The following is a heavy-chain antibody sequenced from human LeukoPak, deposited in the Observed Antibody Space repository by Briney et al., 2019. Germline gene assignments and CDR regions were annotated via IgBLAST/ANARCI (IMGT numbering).Heavy chain of an antibody. J-gene: IGHJ4*02. CDR1: GFTFSSYS. CDR3: ARAPLWFGELLEYYFDY. D-gene: IGHD3-10*01. Sequence: GGSLSLSCAASGFTFSSYSMNWVRQAPGKGLEWVSSISSSSSYIYYPDPVKCRFTISRDNAKNSLYLQMNSLRAEDTAVYYCARAPLWFGELLEYYFDYWGQGTLVTVSS. V-gene: IGHV3-21*01. CDR2: ISSSSSYI.